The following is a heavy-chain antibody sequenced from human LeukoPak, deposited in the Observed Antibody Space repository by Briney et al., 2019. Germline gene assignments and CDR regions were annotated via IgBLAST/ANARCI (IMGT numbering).Heavy chain of an antibody. Sequence: GGSLRLSCAASGFTLNIYAMSWVRQAPGEGLEWVSTISGSGGSTYYADSVKGRFTISRDNSKNTLYLQMNSLRAEDTAVYYCAKGMPTLYYYDRNGPRTFDCWGQGTLVTVSS. D-gene: IGHD3-22*01. CDR1: GFTLNIYA. J-gene: IGHJ4*02. V-gene: IGHV3-23*01. CDR3: AKGMPTLYYYDRNGPRTFDC. CDR2: ISGSGGST.